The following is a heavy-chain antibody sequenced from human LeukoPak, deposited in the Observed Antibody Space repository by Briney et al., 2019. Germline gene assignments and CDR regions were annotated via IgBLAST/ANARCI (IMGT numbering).Heavy chain of an antibody. CDR3: ARDTASNAFDI. D-gene: IGHD4-17*01. V-gene: IGHV4-39*07. CDR1: GGSISSSSYY. Sequence: SETLSLTCTVSGGSISSSSYYWGWIRQPPGKGLKWIGSIYYSGSTYYNPSLKSRVTISVDTSKNQFSLKLSSVTAADTAVYYCARDTASNAFDIWGQGTMVTVSS. CDR2: IYYSGST. J-gene: IGHJ3*02.